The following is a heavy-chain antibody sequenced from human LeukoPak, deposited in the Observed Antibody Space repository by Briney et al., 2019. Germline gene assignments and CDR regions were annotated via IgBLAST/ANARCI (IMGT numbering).Heavy chain of an antibody. CDR1: GGSFSGYY. Sequence: SETLSLTCAVYGGSFSGYYWSWIRQPPGKGLEWIGEINHSGSTYYNPSLKSRVTISVDTSKNQFSLKLSSVTAADTAVYYCARRSIAAAGIVDYWGQGTLVTVSS. V-gene: IGHV4-34*01. CDR2: INHSGST. CDR3: ARRSIAAAGIVDY. J-gene: IGHJ4*02. D-gene: IGHD6-13*01.